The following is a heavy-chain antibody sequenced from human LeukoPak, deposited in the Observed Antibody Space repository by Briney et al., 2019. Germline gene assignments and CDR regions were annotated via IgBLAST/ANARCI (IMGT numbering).Heavy chain of an antibody. J-gene: IGHJ4*02. V-gene: IGHV1-69*04. CDR1: GGTFSSYA. CDR2: IITILGIA. Sequence: GASVRVSCKASGGTFSSYAISWVRQAPGQGLEWMGRIITILGIANYAQKFQGRVTITADKSTSTAYMELSSLRSEDTAVYYCARDRWGYCSSTTCYDDYYFDYWGQGTLVTVSS. CDR3: ARDRWGYCSSTTCYDDYYFDY. D-gene: IGHD2-2*01.